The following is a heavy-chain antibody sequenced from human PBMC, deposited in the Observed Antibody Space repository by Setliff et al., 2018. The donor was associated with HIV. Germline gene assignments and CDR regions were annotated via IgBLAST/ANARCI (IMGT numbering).Heavy chain of an antibody. Sequence: SETLSLTCTVSGGSISSYYWSWIRQPPGKGLEWIGYIYTSGSINYNPSLKSRVTISVDTSKNQFSLKLSSVTAADTAVYYCVRAGYCNSASCYFSGWFDPWGQGTLVTVSS. D-gene: IGHD2-2*01. CDR2: IYTSGSI. V-gene: IGHV4-4*08. J-gene: IGHJ5*02. CDR1: GGSISSYY. CDR3: VRAGYCNSASCYFSGWFDP.